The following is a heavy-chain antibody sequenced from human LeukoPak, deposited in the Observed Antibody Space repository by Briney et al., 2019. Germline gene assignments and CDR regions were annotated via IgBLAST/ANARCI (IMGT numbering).Heavy chain of an antibody. CDR2: IYSGGST. Sequence: GGALRLSCAASGFTVSSNYMSWVRQAPGKGLEGVSVIYSGGSTYYADSVKGRFTISRDNSMNTLYLQMNSLRAEDTAVYYCAREPGAYCGGDCPHSAAFDIWGQGTMVTVSS. D-gene: IGHD2-21*02. V-gene: IGHV3-53*01. J-gene: IGHJ3*02. CDR3: AREPGAYCGGDCPHSAAFDI. CDR1: GFTVSSNY.